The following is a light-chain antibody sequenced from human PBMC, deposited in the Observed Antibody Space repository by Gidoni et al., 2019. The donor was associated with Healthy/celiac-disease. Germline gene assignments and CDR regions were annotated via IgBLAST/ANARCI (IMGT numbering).Light chain of an antibody. CDR2: EVS. J-gene: IGLJ2*01. CDR1: SSDVGGYNY. CDR3: SSYAGSNNFEV. Sequence: QSALTQPPSASGSPGQSVTISCTGTSSDVGGYNYVSWYQQHPGKAPKLMIYEVSKRPSGVPERCSGSKSGNTASLTVSGLQAEDEADYYCSSYAGSNNFEVFGGGTKLTVL. V-gene: IGLV2-8*01.